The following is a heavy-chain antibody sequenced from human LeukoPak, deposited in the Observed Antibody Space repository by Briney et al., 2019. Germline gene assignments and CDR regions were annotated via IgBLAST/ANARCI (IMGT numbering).Heavy chain of an antibody. D-gene: IGHD2-2*01. Sequence: SETLSLTCAVYGGSFSGYHWSWIRQPPGKGLEWIGEINHSGSTNYNPSLKSRVTISVDTSKNQFSLKLSSVTAADTAVYYCARGYCSSTSCYVLWSNWFDPCGQGTLVTVSS. J-gene: IGHJ5*02. CDR3: ARGYCSSTSCYVLWSNWFDP. V-gene: IGHV4-34*01. CDR2: INHSGST. CDR1: GGSFSGYH.